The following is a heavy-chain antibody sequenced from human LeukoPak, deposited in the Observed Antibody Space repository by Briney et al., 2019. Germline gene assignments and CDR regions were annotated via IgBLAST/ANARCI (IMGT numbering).Heavy chain of an antibody. J-gene: IGHJ4*02. D-gene: IGHD4-17*01. Sequence: PGGSLRLSCAASGFTFSSYAMHWVRQAPGKGLEWVAVISYDGSNKYYADSVKGRFTISRDNSKNTLYLQMNSLRAEDTAVYYCAKVQTLLTTVTPPDYWGQGTLVTVSS. CDR3: AKVQTLLTTVTPPDY. CDR2: ISYDGSNK. CDR1: GFTFSSYA. V-gene: IGHV3-30-3*01.